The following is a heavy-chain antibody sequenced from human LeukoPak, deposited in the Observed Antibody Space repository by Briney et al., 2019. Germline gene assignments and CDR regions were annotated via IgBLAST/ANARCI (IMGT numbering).Heavy chain of an antibody. CDR3: AAGATGCGGDCHNFDY. CDR2: ISAYNGNT. D-gene: IGHD2-21*02. CDR1: GYTFTSYG. V-gene: IGHV1-18*01. Sequence: ASVKVSCKASGYTFTSYGISWVRQAPGQGLEWMGWISAYNGNTNYAQKLQGRVTMTTDTSTSTAYMELRSLRSDDTAVYYCAAGATGCGGDCHNFDYWGQGTLVTVSS. J-gene: IGHJ4*02.